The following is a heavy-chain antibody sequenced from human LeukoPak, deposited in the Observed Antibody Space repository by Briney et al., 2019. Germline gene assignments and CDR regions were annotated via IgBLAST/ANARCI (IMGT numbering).Heavy chain of an antibody. Sequence: GGSLRLSCAASGFTFNTYSMGWVRQAPGKGLEWVSGVIGSGKSTFYTDSVKGRFTISRDNSRNTLYLQMNSLRVEDTAVYYCTRPHVDGGYYYHQYWGQGTLVTVSS. CDR3: TRPHVDGGYYYHQY. CDR1: GFTFNTYS. CDR2: VIGSGKST. V-gene: IGHV3-23*01. D-gene: IGHD3-22*01. J-gene: IGHJ4*02.